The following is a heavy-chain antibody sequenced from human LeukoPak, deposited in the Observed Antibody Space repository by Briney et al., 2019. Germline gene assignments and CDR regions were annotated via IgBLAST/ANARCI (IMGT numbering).Heavy chain of an antibody. D-gene: IGHD1-26*01. Sequence: GGSLRLSCAASGFTFSSYGMHWVRQAPGKGLEWVAVISYDGSNKYYADSVKGRFTISRDNSKNTLYLQMNSLRAEDTAVYYWAKLLSDYWGQGTLVTVSS. CDR2: ISYDGSNK. CDR3: AKLLSDY. J-gene: IGHJ4*02. V-gene: IGHV3-30*18. CDR1: GFTFSSYG.